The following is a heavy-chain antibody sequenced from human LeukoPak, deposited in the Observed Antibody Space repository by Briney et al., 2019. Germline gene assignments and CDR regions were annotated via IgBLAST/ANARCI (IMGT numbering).Heavy chain of an antibody. CDR3: ARDTYYYDSSGYLFDY. J-gene: IGHJ4*02. V-gene: IGHV3-30-3*01. D-gene: IGHD3-22*01. CDR1: GFTVSSNY. Sequence: PGGSLRLSCAASGFTVSSNYMSWVRQAPGKGLEWVAVISYDGSNKYYADSVKGRFTISRDNSKNTLYLQMNSLRAEDTAVYYCARDTYYYDSSGYLFDYWGQGTLVTVSS. CDR2: ISYDGSNK.